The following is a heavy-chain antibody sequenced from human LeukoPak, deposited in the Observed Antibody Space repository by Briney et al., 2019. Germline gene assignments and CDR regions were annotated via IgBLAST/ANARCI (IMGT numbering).Heavy chain of an antibody. V-gene: IGHV4-39*01. CDR1: GGSISSSGYY. Sequence: PSETLSLTCTVSGGSISSSGYYWGWIRQPPGKGLEWIGSIYYSGSTYYNPSLKSRVTISVDTSKNQFSLKLSSVTAADTAVYYCARSSSGRYNVDWYFDLWGRGTLVPVSS. CDR2: IYYSGST. CDR3: ARSSSGRYNVDWYFDL. J-gene: IGHJ2*01. D-gene: IGHD1-26*01.